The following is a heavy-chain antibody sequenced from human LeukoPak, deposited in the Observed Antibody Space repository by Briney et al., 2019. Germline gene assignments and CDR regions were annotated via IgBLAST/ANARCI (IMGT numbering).Heavy chain of an antibody. V-gene: IGHV3-23*01. D-gene: IGHD2-2*01. CDR1: GFTFSSYA. CDR2: ISGSGGST. Sequence: PGGSLRLPCAASGFTFSSYAMSWVRQAPGKGLEWVSAISGSGGSTYYADSVKGRFTISRDNSKNTLYLQMNSLRAEDTAVYYCAKLRCSSTSCWDDAFDIWGQGTMVTVSS. J-gene: IGHJ3*02. CDR3: AKLRCSSTSCWDDAFDI.